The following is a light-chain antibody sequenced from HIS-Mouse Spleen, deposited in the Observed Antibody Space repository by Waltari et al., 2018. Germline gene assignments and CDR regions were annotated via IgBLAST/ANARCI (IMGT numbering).Light chain of an antibody. CDR3: QQYNNWWT. CDR1: QSVSSN. Sequence: EIVMTQSPATLSVSPGERATLSCRAIQSVSSNLALYQQKPGQAPRLLIYGASTRATGIPARFSGSGSGTEFTLTISSLQSEDFAVYYCQQYNNWWTFGQGTKVEIK. CDR2: GAS. J-gene: IGKJ1*01. V-gene: IGKV3-15*01.